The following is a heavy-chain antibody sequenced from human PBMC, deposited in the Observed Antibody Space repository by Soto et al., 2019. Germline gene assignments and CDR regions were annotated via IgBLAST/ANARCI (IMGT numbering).Heavy chain of an antibody. CDR3: ARPRYSFGTRGYYPFDY. CDR1: GDFISNTTYY. V-gene: IGHV4-39*01. Sequence: QLHLQESGPGLVKPSETLSLTCSVSGDFISNTTYYWAWVRQAPGKGLEWVGSIYFSGSGPSPYNPSLKSRVTISVDTSKNQFSLKLTSVTAADTAVYYCARPRYSFGTRGYYPFDYWGQGTLVTVSS. D-gene: IGHD3-22*01. CDR2: IYFSGSGPS. J-gene: IGHJ4*02.